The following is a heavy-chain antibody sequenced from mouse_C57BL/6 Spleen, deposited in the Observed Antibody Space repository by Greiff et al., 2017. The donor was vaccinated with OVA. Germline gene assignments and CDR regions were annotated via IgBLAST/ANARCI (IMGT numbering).Heavy chain of an antibody. V-gene: IGHV1-19*01. D-gene: IGHD2-1*01. CDR3: ARFPYGNYEGTWFAY. Sequence: EVQLQQSGPVLVKPGASVKMSCKASGYTFTDYYMNWVKQSHGKSLEWIGVINPYNGGTSYNQKFKGKATLTVDKSSSTAYMALNSLTSEDSAVYYCARFPYGNYEGTWFAYWGQGTLVTVSA. J-gene: IGHJ3*01. CDR1: GYTFTDYY. CDR2: INPYNGGT.